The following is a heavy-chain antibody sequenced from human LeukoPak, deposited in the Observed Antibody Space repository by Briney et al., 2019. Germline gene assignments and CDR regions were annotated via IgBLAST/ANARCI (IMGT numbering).Heavy chain of an antibody. Sequence: GGSLRLSCAASGFTFSSHWMRWVRQAPGKGLEWVANIKQDGSEKYYVDSVKGRFTISRDNAKNSLYLQMNSLRAEDTAVYYCARDRDSSSSFDYWGQGTLVTVSS. V-gene: IGHV3-7*05. CDR3: ARDRDSSSSFDY. D-gene: IGHD6-6*01. J-gene: IGHJ4*02. CDR2: IKQDGSEK. CDR1: GFTFSSHW.